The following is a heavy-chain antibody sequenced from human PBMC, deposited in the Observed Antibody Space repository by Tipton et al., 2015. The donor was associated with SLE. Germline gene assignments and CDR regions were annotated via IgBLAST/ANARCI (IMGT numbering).Heavy chain of an antibody. CDR2: IYYSGST. CDR3: AREEGSGSY. J-gene: IGHJ4*02. CDR1: GGSISSYY. Sequence: TLSLTCTVSGGSISSYYWSWIRQPPGKGLEWIGYIYYSGSTYYNPSLKSRVTISVDTSKNQFSLKLSSVTAADTAVYYCAREEGSGSYWGQGTLVTVSS. V-gene: IGHV4-59*12. D-gene: IGHD3-10*01.